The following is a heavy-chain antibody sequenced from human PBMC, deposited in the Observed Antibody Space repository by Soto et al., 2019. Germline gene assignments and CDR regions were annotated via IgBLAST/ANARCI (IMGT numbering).Heavy chain of an antibody. CDR1: GGSISSYY. D-gene: IGHD3-3*01. CDR2: IYYSGST. V-gene: IGHV4-59*01. Sequence: SETLSLTCTVSGGSISSYYWSWIRQPPGKGLEWIGYIYYSGSTNYNPSLKSRVTISVDTSKNQFSLKLSSVTAADTAVYYCARGGVVIWTRFDPWGQGTLVTVSS. J-gene: IGHJ5*02. CDR3: ARGGVVIWTRFDP.